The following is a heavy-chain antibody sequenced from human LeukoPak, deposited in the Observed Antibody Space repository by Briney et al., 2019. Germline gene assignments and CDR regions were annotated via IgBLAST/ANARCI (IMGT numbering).Heavy chain of an antibody. V-gene: IGHV1-18*01. J-gene: IGHJ4*02. D-gene: IGHD2-2*01. Sequence: ASVKVSCKASGYSFTSYGINWVRQAPGQGLEWMGWISAYNGNTNYAQKLQGRVTVTTDTSTSTAYMELRSLRSDDTAVYYCARGYCSXTXXXRIFNEFDYWGQGTLVTV. CDR2: ISAYNGNT. CDR1: GYSFTSYG. CDR3: ARGYCSXTXXXRIFNEFDY.